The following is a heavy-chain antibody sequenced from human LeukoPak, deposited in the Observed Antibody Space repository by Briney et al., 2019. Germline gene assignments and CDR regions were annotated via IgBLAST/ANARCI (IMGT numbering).Heavy chain of an antibody. CDR1: GYTFTSYA. V-gene: IGHV7-4-1*02. CDR2: INTNTGNP. Sequence: GASVKVSCKASGYTFTSYAMNWVRQAPGQGLEWMGWINTNTGNPTYAQGFTGRFVFSLDTSVSTAYLQISSLKAEDTAVYYCARGGDGYNYIVVAFDIWGQGTMVTVSS. CDR3: ARGGDGYNYIVVAFDI. D-gene: IGHD5-24*01. J-gene: IGHJ3*02.